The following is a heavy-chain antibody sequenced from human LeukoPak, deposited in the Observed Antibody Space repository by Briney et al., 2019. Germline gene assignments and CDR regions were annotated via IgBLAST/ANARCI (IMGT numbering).Heavy chain of an antibody. V-gene: IGHV4-34*01. Sequence: SETLSLTCAVYGGSFSGYYWSWIRQPPGKGLEWIGEINHSGSTNYNPSLKSRVTISVDTSKNQFSLKLSSVTAADTAVYYCARSPPDYGDYFVDYWGQGTLVTVSS. D-gene: IGHD4-17*01. CDR1: GGSFSGYY. J-gene: IGHJ4*02. CDR2: INHSGST. CDR3: ARSPPDYGDYFVDY.